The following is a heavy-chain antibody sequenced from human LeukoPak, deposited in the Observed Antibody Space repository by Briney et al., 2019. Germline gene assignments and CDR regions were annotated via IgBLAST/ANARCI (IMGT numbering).Heavy chain of an antibody. CDR2: IYYSGST. Sequence: SETLSLTCTVPGGSISSYYWSWIRQPPGKGLEWIGYIYYSGSTNYNPSLKSRVTISVDTSKNQFSLKLSSVTAADTAVYYCARCVVAMSEGDYFDYWGQGTLVTVSS. D-gene: IGHD2-21*01. J-gene: IGHJ4*02. CDR1: GGSISSYY. V-gene: IGHV4-59*01. CDR3: ARCVVAMSEGDYFDY.